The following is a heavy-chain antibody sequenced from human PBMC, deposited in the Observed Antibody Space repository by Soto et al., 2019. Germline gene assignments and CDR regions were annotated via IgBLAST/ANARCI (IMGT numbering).Heavy chain of an antibody. CDR2: ISAYNGNT. V-gene: IGHV1-18*04. J-gene: IGHJ3*02. CDR1: GYTFTSYY. D-gene: IGHD2-2*01. Sequence: ASVKVSCKASGYTFTSYYVHWVRQAPGQGLEWMGWISAYNGNTNYAQKLQGRVTMTTDTSTSTAYMELRSLRSDDTAVFYCARVRYCSSTSCYVNAFDIWGQGTMVTVSS. CDR3: ARVRYCSSTSCYVNAFDI.